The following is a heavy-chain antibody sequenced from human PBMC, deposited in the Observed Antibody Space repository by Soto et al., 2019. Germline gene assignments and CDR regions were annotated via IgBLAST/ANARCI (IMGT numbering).Heavy chain of an antibody. CDR1: GVTVSSYR. J-gene: IGHJ4*02. D-gene: IGHD6-19*01. Sequence: GALRLSFAAPGVTVSSYRMPSVRQAPGKGLEWVAVISYDGSNKYYADSVKGRFTISRDNSKNTLYLQMNSLRAEDTAVYYCAKDRIAGYSSGWFDYWGQGTLVTVS. CDR2: ISYDGSNK. V-gene: IGHV3-30*18. CDR3: AKDRIAGYSSGWFDY.